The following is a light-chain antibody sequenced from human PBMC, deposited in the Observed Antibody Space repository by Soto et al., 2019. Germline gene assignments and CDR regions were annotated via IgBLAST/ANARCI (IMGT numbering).Light chain of an antibody. CDR2: GAS. Sequence: EIVMTQSPATLSVSPGERATLSCRASQSISNNLAWYQQKPGQSPRLLIYGASTRATSGPARFSGSGSGTEFTLTISSLQSEDIAVYYCQQYDNWPLTFGGGTKVEIK. CDR3: QQYDNWPLT. V-gene: IGKV3-15*01. CDR1: QSISNN. J-gene: IGKJ4*01.